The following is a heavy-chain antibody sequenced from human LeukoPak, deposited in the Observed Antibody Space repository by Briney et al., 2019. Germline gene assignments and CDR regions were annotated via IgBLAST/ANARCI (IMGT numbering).Heavy chain of an antibody. Sequence: GASVKVSCKASGYTFTGYYMHWVRQAPGQGLEWMGWINPNSGGTNYAQKFQGRVTMTRDTSISTAYMELSRLRSDDTAVYYCARVPKGWELILACYFDYWGQGTLVTVSS. V-gene: IGHV1-2*02. J-gene: IGHJ4*02. D-gene: IGHD1-26*01. CDR2: INPNSGGT. CDR3: ARVPKGWELILACYFDY. CDR1: GYTFTGYY.